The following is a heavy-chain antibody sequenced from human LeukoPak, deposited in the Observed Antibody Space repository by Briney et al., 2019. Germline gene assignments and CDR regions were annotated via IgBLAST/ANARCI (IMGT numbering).Heavy chain of an antibody. V-gene: IGHV3-21*01. D-gene: IGHD4-17*01. Sequence: PGGSLRLSCAASGFTFSSYSMNWVRQAPGKGLEWVSSISSSSYIYYADSVKGRFTISRDNAKNSLYLQMNSLRAEDTAVYYCARDHLPDYGDGFFDYWGQGTPVTVSS. CDR2: ISSSSYI. CDR3: ARDHLPDYGDGFFDY. J-gene: IGHJ4*02. CDR1: GFTFSSYS.